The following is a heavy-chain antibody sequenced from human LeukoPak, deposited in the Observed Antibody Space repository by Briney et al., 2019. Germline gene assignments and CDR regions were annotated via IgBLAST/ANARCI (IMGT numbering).Heavy chain of an antibody. CDR2: IYTSGST. D-gene: IGHD5-12*01. V-gene: IGHV4-4*07. CDR3: ARAGYSGSDFSV. CDR1: GGSISSYY. J-gene: IGHJ6*04. Sequence: SETLSLTCIVSGGSISSYYWSWIRQPAGKGLEWIGRIYTSGSTNYNPSLKSRVTMSVDTSKNLFSLRLSSVTATDTAVYYCARAGYSGSDFSVWGKGSTVTVSS.